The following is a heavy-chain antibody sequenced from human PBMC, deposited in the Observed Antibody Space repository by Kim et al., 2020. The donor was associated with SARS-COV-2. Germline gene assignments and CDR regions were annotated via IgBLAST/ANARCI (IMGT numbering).Heavy chain of an antibody. D-gene: IGHD5-12*01. CDR1: GGTFSSYA. CDR3: ARTTIVATSRFDP. J-gene: IGHJ5*02. Sequence: SVNVSCKASGGTFSSYAISWVRQAPGQGLEWMGGIIPIFGTANYAQKFQGRVTITADESTSTAYMELSSLRSEDTAVYYCARTTIVATSRFDPWGQGTLVTVSS. V-gene: IGHV1-69*13. CDR2: IIPIFGTA.